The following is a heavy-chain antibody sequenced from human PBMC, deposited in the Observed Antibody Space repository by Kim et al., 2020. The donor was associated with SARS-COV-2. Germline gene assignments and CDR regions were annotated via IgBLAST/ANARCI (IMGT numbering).Heavy chain of an antibody. CDR1: GGSFSGYY. CDR2: INHSGST. V-gene: IGHV4-34*01. CDR3: ARGQYYDILTGYCYYFDY. J-gene: IGHJ4*01. Sequence: SETLSLTCAVYGGSFSGYYWSWIRQPPGKGLEWIGEINHSGSTNYNPSLKSRVTISVDTSKNQFSLKLSSVTAADTAVYYCARGQYYDILTGYCYYFDY. D-gene: IGHD3-9*01.